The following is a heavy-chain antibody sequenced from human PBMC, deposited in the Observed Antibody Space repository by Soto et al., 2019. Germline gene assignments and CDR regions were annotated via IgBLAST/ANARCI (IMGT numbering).Heavy chain of an antibody. D-gene: IGHD3-10*01. V-gene: IGHV3-33*01. CDR3: ASDLNYGSGSTFDY. J-gene: IGHJ4*02. CDR2: IWNTGSNK. Sequence: QVQLVESGGGVVQPGRSLRLSCAASGFTFSSYGMHWVRQAPGQGLEWVAVIWNTGSNKYYADSVKGRFTSSRDNSKNTLYLQMNSLRTEDTAVYYCASDLNYGSGSTFDYWGQGTLVTVSS. CDR1: GFTFSSYG.